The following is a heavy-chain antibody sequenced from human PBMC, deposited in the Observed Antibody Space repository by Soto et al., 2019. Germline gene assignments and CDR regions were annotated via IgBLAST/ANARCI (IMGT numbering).Heavy chain of an antibody. D-gene: IGHD6-13*01. J-gene: IGHJ4*02. Sequence: QVQLQQWGAGLLKPSETLSLTCAVYGGSFSGYYWSWIRQPPGKGLEWIGEINHSGSTNYNPSLKSRVTISVDTSKNQSALRLSSVTAADTAVYYCAGGLTGYSSSWYAYWGQGTLVTVSS. CDR1: GGSFSGYY. V-gene: IGHV4-34*01. CDR2: INHSGST. CDR3: AGGLTGYSSSWYAY.